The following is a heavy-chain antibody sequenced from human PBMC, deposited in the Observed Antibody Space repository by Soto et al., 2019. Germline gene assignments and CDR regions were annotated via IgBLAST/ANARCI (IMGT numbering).Heavy chain of an antibody. CDR1: GFSLSNARMG. CDR3: ARIDYYYYYMDV. V-gene: IGHV2-26*01. J-gene: IGHJ6*03. Sequence: SGPTLVNPTETLTLTCTVSGFSLSNARMGVSWIRQPPGKALEWLAHIFSNDEKSYSTSLKSRLTISKDTSKSQVVLTMTNMDLVDTATYYCARIDYYYYYMDVWGKGTTVTVSS. CDR2: IFSNDEK.